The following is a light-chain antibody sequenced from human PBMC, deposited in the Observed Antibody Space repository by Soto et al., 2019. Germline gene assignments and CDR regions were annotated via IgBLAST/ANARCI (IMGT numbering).Light chain of an antibody. J-gene: IGKJ2*01. V-gene: IGKV3-20*01. Sequence: EIVLTQSPGTLSLSPGERVTLSCRASQSDTSSYLAWYHQKPGQAPRLLVYGASSRATGIPDRFSGSGSGTDFTLTISRLEPEDFVVYYCQQYGSLPYTFGQGTKLEIK. CDR1: QSDTSSY. CDR2: GAS. CDR3: QQYGSLPYT.